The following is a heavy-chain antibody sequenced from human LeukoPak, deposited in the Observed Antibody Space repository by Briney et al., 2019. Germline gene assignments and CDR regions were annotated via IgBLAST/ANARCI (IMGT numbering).Heavy chain of an antibody. J-gene: IGHJ4*02. V-gene: IGHV4-39*07. CDR3: ARGGGWDLRPIDY. Sequence: PSETLSLTCTVSGGSIRSTSYYWGCIRQPPGKGLEWIGSIYHSGSTYYNPSLKSRVTISVDTSKNQFSLKLSSVTAADTAVYYCARGGGWDLRPIDYWGQGTLVTVSS. CDR2: IYHSGST. D-gene: IGHD1-26*01. CDR1: GGSIRSTSYY.